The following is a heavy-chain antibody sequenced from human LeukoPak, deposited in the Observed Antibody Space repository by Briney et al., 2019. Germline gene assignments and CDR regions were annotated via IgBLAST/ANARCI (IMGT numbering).Heavy chain of an antibody. CDR1: GFTFSSYG. J-gene: IGHJ4*02. Sequence: GGSLRLSCAASGFTFSSYGMHWVRQAPGKGLEWVAFIRYDGSNKYYADSVKGRFTISRDNSKNTLYLQMNSLRAEDTAVYYCARDSLHSGSDTGHLYWGQGTLVTVSS. D-gene: IGHD3-10*01. CDR3: ARDSLHSGSDTGHLY. V-gene: IGHV3-30*02. CDR2: IRYDGSNK.